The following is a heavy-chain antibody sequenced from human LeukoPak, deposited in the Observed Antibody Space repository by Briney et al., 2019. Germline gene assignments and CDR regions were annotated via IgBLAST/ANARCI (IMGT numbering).Heavy chain of an antibody. CDR1: GFIFSTYW. J-gene: IGHJ4*02. Sequence: GGSLRLSCAASGFIFSTYWMSWVRLAPGKGLEWVANINQDGSETFYVDSVKGRFTISRDNGKNSMFVQMDSLRAEDTAVYYCARVGQWLALDYWGQGTLVTVSS. D-gene: IGHD6-19*01. CDR2: INQDGSET. V-gene: IGHV3-7*05. CDR3: ARVGQWLALDY.